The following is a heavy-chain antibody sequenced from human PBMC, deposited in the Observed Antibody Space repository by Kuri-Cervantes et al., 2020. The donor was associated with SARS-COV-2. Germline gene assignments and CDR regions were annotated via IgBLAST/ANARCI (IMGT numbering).Heavy chain of an antibody. CDR2: ISSSSSYI. CDR3: ASIVVVPAAIAGATQGKGDY. Sequence: GGSLRLSCAASGFTFSSYSMNWVRQAPGKGLEWVSSISSSSSYIYYADSVKGRFTISRDNAKNSLYLQMNSLRAEDTAVYYCASIVVVPAAIAGATQGKGDYWGQGTLVTDSS. J-gene: IGHJ4*02. D-gene: IGHD2-2*01. CDR1: GFTFSSYS. V-gene: IGHV3-21*01.